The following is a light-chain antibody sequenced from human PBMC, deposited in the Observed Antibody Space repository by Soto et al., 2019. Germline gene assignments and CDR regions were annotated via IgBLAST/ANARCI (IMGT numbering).Light chain of an antibody. V-gene: IGLV2-14*03. CDR3: LSYTTSSTYV. Sequence: QSALTQPASVSGSPGQSITIPCTGTSSDVGGYNYVSWYQQHPGIAPKVMIYDVSNRPSGVPNRFSGSKSGNTASLTISGLQAEDEADYYCLSYTTSSTYVFGTGTKVTVL. J-gene: IGLJ1*01. CDR1: SSDVGGYNY. CDR2: DVS.